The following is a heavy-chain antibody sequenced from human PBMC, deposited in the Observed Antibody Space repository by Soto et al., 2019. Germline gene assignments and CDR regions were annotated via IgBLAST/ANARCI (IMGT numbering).Heavy chain of an antibody. CDR2: ISFDGSKK. CDR1: GFTFSSYP. V-gene: IGHV3-30-3*01. Sequence: QMQLVESGGGVVQPGRSLRLSCAASGFTFSSYPMHWVRQAPGKGLEWVAVISFDGSKKYYADSVKGRFFISKDNSKKMLSLQRNSMRGEDSAVYYCARLPGPLVAVLSLYPVDGREPVADADVWGQGTAVTVSS. CDR3: ARLPGPLVAVLSLYPVDGREPVADADV. D-gene: IGHD6-19*01. J-gene: IGHJ6*02.